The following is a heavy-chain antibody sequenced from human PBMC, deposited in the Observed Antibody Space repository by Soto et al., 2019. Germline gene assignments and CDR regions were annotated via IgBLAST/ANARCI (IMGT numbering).Heavy chain of an antibody. V-gene: IGHV4-59*01. J-gene: IGHJ4*02. CDR1: GGSISSYY. D-gene: IGHD2-15*01. CDR2: IYYSGST. Sequence: QVQLQESGPGLVKPSETLSLTCTVSGGSISSYYWSWIRQPPGKGLEWIGYIYYSGSTNYNPSLKCRVNISVDTSKNQFSLKLSSVTAADTAVYYCARGYCSGGSCYEFDYWGQGTLVTVSS. CDR3: ARGYCSGGSCYEFDY.